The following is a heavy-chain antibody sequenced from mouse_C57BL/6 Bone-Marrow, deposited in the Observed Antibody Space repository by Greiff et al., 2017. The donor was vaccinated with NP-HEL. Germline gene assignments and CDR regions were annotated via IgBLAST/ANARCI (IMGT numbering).Heavy chain of an antibody. CDR2: INPSSGYT. CDR1: GYTFTSYW. J-gene: IGHJ3*01. V-gene: IGHV1-7*01. D-gene: IGHD2-3*01. CDR3: ASFDGYYFAWFAY. Sequence: QVQLQQSGAELAKPGASVKLSCKASGYTFTSYWMHWVKQRPGQGLEWIGYINPSSGYTTYNQKFKDKATLTADKSSSTAYMQLSSLTYEDSAVYDCASFDGYYFAWFAYWGQGTLVTVSA.